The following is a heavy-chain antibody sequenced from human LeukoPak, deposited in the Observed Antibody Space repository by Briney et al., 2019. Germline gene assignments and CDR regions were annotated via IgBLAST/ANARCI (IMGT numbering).Heavy chain of an antibody. Sequence: GGSLRLSCAASGFILSSYAMSWVRQAPGKGLEWVSAISGSGGSTYYADSVKGRFTISRDNSKNTLYLQMNSLRAEDTAVYYCATLGWGSMITFGGVIVIPRGEDYWGQGTLVTVSS. J-gene: IGHJ4*02. CDR1: GFILSSYA. V-gene: IGHV3-23*01. CDR2: ISGSGGST. D-gene: IGHD3-16*02. CDR3: ATLGWGSMITFGGVIVIPRGEDY.